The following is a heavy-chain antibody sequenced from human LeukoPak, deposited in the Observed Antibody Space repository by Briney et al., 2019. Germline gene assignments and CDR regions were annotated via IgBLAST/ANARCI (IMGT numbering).Heavy chain of an antibody. CDR3: ARERTDFDY. V-gene: IGHV3-7*01. CDR1: GFTLSNYG. CDR2: IKQDGSEK. Sequence: WGSLRLSCAASGFTLSNYGRHWVRQAPGKGLEWVANIKQDGSEKYYVDSVKGRFTISRDNAKNSLYLQMNSLRAEDTAVYYCARERTDFDYWGQGTLVTVSS. J-gene: IGHJ4*02.